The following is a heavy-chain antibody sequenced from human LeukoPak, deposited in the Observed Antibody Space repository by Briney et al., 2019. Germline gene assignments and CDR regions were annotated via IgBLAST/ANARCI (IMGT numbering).Heavy chain of an antibody. CDR3: AANPGIAAAGTCFDF. CDR2: INHSGST. Sequence: PSETPSLTCAVYGGSFSGYYWSWTRQPPGKGLEWIGEINHSGSTNYNPSLKSRVTISVDTSKNQFSLKLSSVTAADTAVYYCAANPGIAAAGTCFDFWGQGTLVTVSS. CDR1: GGSFSGYY. J-gene: IGHJ4*02. D-gene: IGHD6-13*01. V-gene: IGHV4-34*01.